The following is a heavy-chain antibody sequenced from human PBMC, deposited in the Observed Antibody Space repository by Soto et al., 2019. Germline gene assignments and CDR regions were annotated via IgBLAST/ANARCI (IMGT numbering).Heavy chain of an antibody. CDR3: ARVSAAGTWGIYYYYGMDV. Sequence: ASETLSLTCTVSGGSISSYYWSWIRQPPGKGLEWIGYIYYSGSTNYNPSLKSRVTISVDTSKNQFSLKLSSVTAADTAVYYCARVSAAGTWGIYYYYGMDVWGQGTTVTVSS. D-gene: IGHD6-13*01. V-gene: IGHV4-59*01. CDR2: IYYSGST. J-gene: IGHJ6*02. CDR1: GGSISSYY.